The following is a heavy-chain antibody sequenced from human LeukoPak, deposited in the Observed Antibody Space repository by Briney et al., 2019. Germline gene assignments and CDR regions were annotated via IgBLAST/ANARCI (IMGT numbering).Heavy chain of an antibody. Sequence: GGSLRLSCAVSGFTVSSNYTSWVRQAPGKGLEWDSVIYSGGSTYYAGSVKGRFTISRDNSKNTLYLQMNSLRAEDTAVYYCARDLESSGPHYYYYYYMDVWGKGTTVTVSS. CDR2: IYSGGST. CDR1: GFTVSSNY. CDR3: ARDLESSGPHYYYYYYMDV. D-gene: IGHD3-22*01. V-gene: IGHV3-66*02. J-gene: IGHJ6*03.